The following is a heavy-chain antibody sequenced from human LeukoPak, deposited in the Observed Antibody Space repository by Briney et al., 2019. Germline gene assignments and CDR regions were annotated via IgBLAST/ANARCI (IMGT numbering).Heavy chain of an antibody. V-gene: IGHV2-5*01. CDR1: GFALSTSGVG. CDR3: AHSTTVVMNY. D-gene: IGHD4-23*01. Sequence: ESGPTLANPTQTLTLTCTFSGFALSTSGVGVGWIRQPPGMALECLALNYWNDDKSYSPSLKSRLPITKDTSKNQVVLTMTNMDPVDTATYYCAHSTTVVMNYWSQGTLVTVSS. CDR2: NYWNDDK. J-gene: IGHJ4*02.